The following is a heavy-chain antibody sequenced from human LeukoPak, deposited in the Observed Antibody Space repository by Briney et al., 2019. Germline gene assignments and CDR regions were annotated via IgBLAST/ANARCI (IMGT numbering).Heavy chain of an antibody. V-gene: IGHV4-31*03. J-gene: IGHJ4*02. CDR2: IYYSGST. Sequence: PSETLSLTCTVSGGSISSGGYYWSWIRQHPGKGLEWIGYIYYSGSTYYNPSLKSRVTISVDTSKNQFSLKLSSVTAADTAVYYCARSTYYYDSSGYLVSPIIDYWGQGTLVTVSS. D-gene: IGHD3-22*01. CDR1: GGSISSGGYY. CDR3: ARSTYYYDSSGYLVSPIIDY.